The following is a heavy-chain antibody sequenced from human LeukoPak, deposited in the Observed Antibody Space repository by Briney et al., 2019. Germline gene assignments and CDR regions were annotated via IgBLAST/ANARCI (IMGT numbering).Heavy chain of an antibody. J-gene: IGHJ6*03. CDR1: GFTFSSYG. Sequence: PGRSLRLSCATSGFTFSSYGMHWVRQAPGKGLEWVAVTSYDGSNKYYVDSVKGRFTISRDNSKNTLYLQMNSLKGDDTAVYYCAKDSAFYYIDVWGKGTTVIISS. V-gene: IGHV3-30*18. D-gene: IGHD3-10*01. CDR3: AKDSAFYYIDV. CDR2: TSYDGSNK.